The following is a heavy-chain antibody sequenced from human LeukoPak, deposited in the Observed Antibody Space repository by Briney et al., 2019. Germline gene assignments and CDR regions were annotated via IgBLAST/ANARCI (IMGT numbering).Heavy chain of an antibody. CDR3: ARVGIAVAESSFDY. Sequence: PSETLSLTCTVSGGSISSSSYYWGWIRQPPGKGLEWIGSIYYSGSTYYNPSLKSRVTISVDTSKNQFSLKLSSVTAADTAVYYCARVGIAVAESSFDYWGQGTLVTVSS. J-gene: IGHJ4*02. V-gene: IGHV4-39*01. D-gene: IGHD6-19*01. CDR1: GGSISSSSYY. CDR2: IYYSGST.